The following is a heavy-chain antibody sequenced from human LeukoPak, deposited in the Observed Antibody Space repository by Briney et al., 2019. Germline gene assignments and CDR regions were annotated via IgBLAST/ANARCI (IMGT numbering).Heavy chain of an antibody. CDR1: GFSFSDYY. CDR2: IRSGATTI. V-gene: IGHV3-11*01. Sequence: PGGSLRLSCEASGFSFSDYYMSWIRQPPGKGLEWIAYIRSGATTIYYADSVKGRFTISRDDTKNSLFLQMNSLRAEDTAIYYCATINFRPYWGQGTLVTVSS. CDR3: ATINFRPY. D-gene: IGHD1-1*01. J-gene: IGHJ4*02.